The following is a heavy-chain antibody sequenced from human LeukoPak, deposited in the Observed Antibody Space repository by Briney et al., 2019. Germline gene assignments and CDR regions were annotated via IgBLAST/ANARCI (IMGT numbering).Heavy chain of an antibody. CDR3: ARGFVPAAIRGSYFDY. V-gene: IGHV1-2*02. Sequence: GASVKVSCKASGHTFTDYYMHWVRQAPGQGLEWMGWINPNSGGANYAQKFQGRVTMTRDTSISTAYMELSRLRSDDTAVYYCARGFVPAAIRGSYFDYWGQGTLVTVSS. D-gene: IGHD2-2*02. J-gene: IGHJ4*02. CDR1: GHTFTDYY. CDR2: INPNSGGA.